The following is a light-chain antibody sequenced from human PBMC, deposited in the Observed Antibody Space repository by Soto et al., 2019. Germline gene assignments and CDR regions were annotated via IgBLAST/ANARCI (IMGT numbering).Light chain of an antibody. Sequence: QSALTQPDSVSGSPGQSITISCTGTSSDVGGYNYVSWYQQHPGKAPKLMIYDVSNRPSGVSNRFSGSKSGNTASLTISGLQAEDEADYYCSSYTSSSTRVFGGGTKLTV. CDR2: DVS. CDR3: SSYTSSSTRV. CDR1: SSDVGGYNY. V-gene: IGLV2-14*01. J-gene: IGLJ2*01.